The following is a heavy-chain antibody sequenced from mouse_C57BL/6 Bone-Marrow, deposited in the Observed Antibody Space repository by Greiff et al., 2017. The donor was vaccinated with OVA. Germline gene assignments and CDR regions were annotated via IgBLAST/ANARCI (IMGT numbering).Heavy chain of an antibody. D-gene: IGHD1-1*01. Sequence: QVQLQQSGAELVKPGASVKLSCKASGYTFTSYWMHWVKQRPGQGLEWIGMIHPNSGSTNYNEKFKSKATLTVDKSSSTAYMQLSSLTSEDSAVYYCARWDLLLRSYYAMDYWGQGTSVTVSS. CDR3: ARWDLLLRSYYAMDY. CDR2: IHPNSGST. CDR1: GYTFTSYW. J-gene: IGHJ4*01. V-gene: IGHV1-64*01.